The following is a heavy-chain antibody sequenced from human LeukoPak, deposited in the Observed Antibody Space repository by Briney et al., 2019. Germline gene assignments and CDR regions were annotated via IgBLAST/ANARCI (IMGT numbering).Heavy chain of an antibody. CDR3: AREAILDDAFDV. J-gene: IGHJ3*01. V-gene: IGHV3-21*05. Sequence: GGSLKLSCAASGFTFSSYGMNWVRQAPGKGLEWVSYISARSDSIYYADSVKGRFTISRDNAKNSLYLQMNSLRAEDTAVYYCAREAILDDAFDVWGHGTVVTVSS. CDR1: GFTFSSYG. CDR2: ISARSDSI. D-gene: IGHD3-3*02.